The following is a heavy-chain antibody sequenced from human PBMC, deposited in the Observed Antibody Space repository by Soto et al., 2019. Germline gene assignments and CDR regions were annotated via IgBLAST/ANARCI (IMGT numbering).Heavy chain of an antibody. D-gene: IGHD3-9*01. CDR2: INPNSGGT. J-gene: IGHJ6*02. V-gene: IGHV1-2*04. CDR3: ARDLPNVGLRYMSLTVYGMDV. CDR1: GYTFTGYY. Sequence: GASVKVSCKASGYTFTGYYMHWVRQAPGQGLEWMGWINPNSGGTNYAQKFQGWVTMTRDTSISTAYMELSRLRSDDTAVYYCARDLPNVGLRYMSLTVYGMDVWGQGTTVTVSS.